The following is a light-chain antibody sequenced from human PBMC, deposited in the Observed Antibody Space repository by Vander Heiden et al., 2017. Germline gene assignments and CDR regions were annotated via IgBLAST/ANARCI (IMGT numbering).Light chain of an antibody. CDR2: AAS. J-gene: IGKJ2*01. CDR3: QQSYSTPYT. V-gene: IGKV1-39*01. CDR1: QSITNY. Sequence: IQITQSPSSLSASVGDRVTITCRASQSITNYLNWYQQKPGKAPKLLIYAASSLQSGVPSRFSGSGSGTDFTLTISSLQPEDFATYYCQQSYSTPYTFGQGTKLEIK.